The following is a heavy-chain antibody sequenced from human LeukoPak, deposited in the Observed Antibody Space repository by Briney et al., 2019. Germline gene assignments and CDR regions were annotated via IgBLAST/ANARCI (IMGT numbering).Heavy chain of an antibody. J-gene: IGHJ1*01. Sequence: PSETLSLTCTVSGGSISSYYWSWIRQPPGKGLEWIGYIYYSGSTNYNPSLKSRVTISVDTSKNQFSLKLSSVTAADTAVYYCASGGSMVRASPFQYWGQGTLVTVSS. CDR3: ASGGSMVRASPFQY. V-gene: IGHV4-59*01. CDR1: GGSISSYY. D-gene: IGHD3-10*01. CDR2: IYYSGST.